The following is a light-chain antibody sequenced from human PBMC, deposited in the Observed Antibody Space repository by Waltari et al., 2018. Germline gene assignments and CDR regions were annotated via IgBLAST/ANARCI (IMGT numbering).Light chain of an antibody. CDR2: EGS. V-gene: IGLV2-23*03. CDR1: SSDVGSYNL. Sequence: QSALTQPASVSGSPGPSITISCTGTSSDVGSYNLASWYQQHPGKAPKLMIYEGSKRPSGVSNRFSGSKSGNTASLTISGLQAEDEADYYCCSYAGSSTFEVFGGGTKLTVL. CDR3: CSYAGSSTFEV. J-gene: IGLJ2*01.